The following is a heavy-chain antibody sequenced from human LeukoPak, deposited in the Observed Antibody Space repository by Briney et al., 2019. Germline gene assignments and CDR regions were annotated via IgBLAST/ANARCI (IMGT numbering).Heavy chain of an antibody. D-gene: IGHD5-24*01. CDR1: GFTFSNAW. Sequence: GGSLRLFCGASGFTFSNAWMSGVRQAPGKGLEWVGRIKSKTDGGTTDYAAPVKGRFTISRGDSKNTLYLQMNSLKTEDTAVYYCTTEAAGLQINWGQGTLVTVSS. V-gene: IGHV3-15*01. CDR2: IKSKTDGGTT. CDR3: TTEAAGLQIN. J-gene: IGHJ4*02.